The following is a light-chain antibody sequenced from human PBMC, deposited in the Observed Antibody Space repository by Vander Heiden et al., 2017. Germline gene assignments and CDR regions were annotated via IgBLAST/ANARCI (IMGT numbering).Light chain of an antibody. J-gene: IGKJ4*01. CDR1: QSVSSY. V-gene: IGKV3-11*01. CDR2: DAS. CDR3: QQRSNWPLT. Sequence: EIVLTQSPATLSLSPGERATLSCRASQSVSSYLAWYQQKPGQAPRLLIYDASNWATGIPARFSGSGSGTDFTLTIYSLEPEDFAVYYCQQRSNWPLTFGGGTKVELK.